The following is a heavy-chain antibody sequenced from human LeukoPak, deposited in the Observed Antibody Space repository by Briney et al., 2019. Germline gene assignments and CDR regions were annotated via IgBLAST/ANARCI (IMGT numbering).Heavy chain of an antibody. D-gene: IGHD3-9*01. V-gene: IGHV3-23*01. CDR3: AKDYDILTGFDY. Sequence: PGGSLRLSCAASGFTFSSYGMSWVRQAPGKGLEWVSAISGSGGSTYYADSEKGRFTISRDNSKNTLYLQMNSLRAEDTAVYYCAKDYDILTGFDYWGQGTLVTVSS. CDR1: GFTFSSYG. J-gene: IGHJ4*02. CDR2: ISGSGGST.